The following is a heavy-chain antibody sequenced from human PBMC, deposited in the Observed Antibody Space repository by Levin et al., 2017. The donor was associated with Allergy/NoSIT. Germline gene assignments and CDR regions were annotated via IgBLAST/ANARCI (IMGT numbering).Heavy chain of an antibody. CDR2: ISGSGGST. J-gene: IGHJ4*02. CDR3: AKDPWDYYDSSGYYSHFDY. V-gene: IGHV3-23*01. CDR1: GFTFSSYA. D-gene: IGHD3-22*01. Sequence: GGSLRLSCAASGFTFSSYAMSWVRQAPGKGLEWVSAISGSGGSTYYADSVKGRFTISRDNSKNTLYLQMNSLRAEDTAVYYCAKDPWDYYDSSGYYSHFDYWGQGTLVTVSS.